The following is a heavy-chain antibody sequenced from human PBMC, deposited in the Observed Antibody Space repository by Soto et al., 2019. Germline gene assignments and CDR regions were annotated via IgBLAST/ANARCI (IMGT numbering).Heavy chain of an antibody. Sequence: GTSVKFSCKASGGTFSSYAISWVRQAPGQGLEWMGGIIPIFGTANYAQKFQGRVTITADESTSAAYMELSSLRSEDTAVYYCARMPYDSSGYPPRATGAFHIWGQGTMVTVSS. CDR3: ARMPYDSSGYPPRATGAFHI. D-gene: IGHD3-22*01. CDR2: IIPIFGTA. J-gene: IGHJ3*02. CDR1: GGTFSSYA. V-gene: IGHV1-69*13.